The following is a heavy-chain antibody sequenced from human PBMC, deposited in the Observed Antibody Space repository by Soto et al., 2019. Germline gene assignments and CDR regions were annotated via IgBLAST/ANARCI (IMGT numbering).Heavy chain of an antibody. CDR1: GFTFSNYW. D-gene: IGHD1-26*01. V-gene: IGHV3-7*01. J-gene: IGHJ4*02. CDR2: IRQDGSEE. Sequence: GSLRLSCTASGFTFSNYWMSWVRQAPGKGLEWVANIRQDGSEEYYADSVKGRFTISRDNSKNTLYLQMNSLRAEDTAVYYCAKESTEKYSGSYFDYWGQGTLVTVSS. CDR3: AKESTEKYSGSYFDY.